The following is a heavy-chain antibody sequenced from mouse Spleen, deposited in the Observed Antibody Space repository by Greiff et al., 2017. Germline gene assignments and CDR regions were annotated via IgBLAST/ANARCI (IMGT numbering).Heavy chain of an antibody. CDR1: GYTFSSYW. CDR2: ILPGSGSN. J-gene: IGHJ2*01. D-gene: IGHD1-1*01. CDR3: ARITVVGGY. Sequence: VQLQQSGAELMKPGASVKISCKATGYTFSSYWIEWVKQRPGHGLEWIGEILPGSGSNNYNEKFTGMATFTADTSSNTTYMQLSSLTSEDSSVYYCARITVVGGYWGQGTTLTVSS. V-gene: IGHV1-9*01.